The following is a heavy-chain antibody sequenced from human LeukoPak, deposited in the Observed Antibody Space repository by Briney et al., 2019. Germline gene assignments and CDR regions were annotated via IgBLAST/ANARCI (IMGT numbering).Heavy chain of an antibody. V-gene: IGHV1-2*02. D-gene: IGHD1-26*01. CDR2: INPNSGGT. Sequence: AASVKVSCKASGYTFTDYYIHWVRQAPGQGLEWMGWINPNSGGTNYAQKFQGRITMTRDTSISTAYMELSRLRSDDTAVYYCARVGATYSGDPWGQGTLVTVSS. J-gene: IGHJ5*02. CDR1: GYTFTDYY. CDR3: ARVGATYSGDP.